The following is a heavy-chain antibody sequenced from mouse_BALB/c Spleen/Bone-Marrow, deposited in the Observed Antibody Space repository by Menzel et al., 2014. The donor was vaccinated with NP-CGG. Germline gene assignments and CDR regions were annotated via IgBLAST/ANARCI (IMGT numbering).Heavy chain of an antibody. CDR3: ARGDGYAMDY. J-gene: IGHJ4*01. CDR2: IDPENGNT. CDR1: GFNIKDYY. Sequence: VQLQQSGAEIVRPGALVKLSCKASGFNIKDYYMQWVKQRPEQSLEWIGWIDPENGNTIYDPKFQGKASITADTSSNTAYLQLSSLTSEDTAVYYCARGDGYAMDYWGQGTSVTVSS. V-gene: IGHV14-1*02.